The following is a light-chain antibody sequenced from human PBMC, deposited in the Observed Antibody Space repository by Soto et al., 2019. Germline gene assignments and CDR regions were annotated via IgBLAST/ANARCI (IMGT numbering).Light chain of an antibody. Sequence: IVLTQSPAILSLSPGERATLSCRASQSVSSYLAWYQQKPGQAPRLLIYDASNRATGIPARFSGSGSGTDFTLTISSLETADFAVYYCQQRSNWPITFGQGTRLEIK. V-gene: IGKV3-11*01. J-gene: IGKJ5*01. CDR3: QQRSNWPIT. CDR2: DAS. CDR1: QSVSSY.